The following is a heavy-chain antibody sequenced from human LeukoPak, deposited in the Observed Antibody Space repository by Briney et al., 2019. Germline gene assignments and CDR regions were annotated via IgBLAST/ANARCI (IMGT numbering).Heavy chain of an antibody. CDR2: IYYSGSA. J-gene: IGHJ3*02. V-gene: IGHV4-59*01. CDR3: ARVSTSYDAFDI. Sequence: SETLSFTCTVSGGSISCYYWSWIRQPPGKGVEWIGYIYYSGSANYNPSLKSRVTISVDTSKNQFSLKLSSMTAADTAVYYCARVSTSYDAFDIWGQGTMVTVSS. CDR1: GGSISCYY.